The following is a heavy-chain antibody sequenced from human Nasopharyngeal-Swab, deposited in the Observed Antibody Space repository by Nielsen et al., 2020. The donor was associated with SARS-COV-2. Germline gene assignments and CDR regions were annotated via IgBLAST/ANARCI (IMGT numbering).Heavy chain of an antibody. J-gene: IGHJ4*02. CDR3: ARVVSDNNGRYHFDY. CDR2: IYSYSTT. Sequence: GESLKISCAGSGFTVSGTYMAWVRQVPGEGLEWVSFIYSYSTTDYADSVKGRFTISRDNSKNTLFLQLNTLRVEDTAVYFCARVVSDNNGRYHFDYWGQGTLVTVSS. CDR1: GFTVSGTY. D-gene: IGHD6-19*01. V-gene: IGHV3-66*01.